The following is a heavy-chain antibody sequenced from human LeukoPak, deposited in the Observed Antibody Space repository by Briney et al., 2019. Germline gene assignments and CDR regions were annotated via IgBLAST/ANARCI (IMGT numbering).Heavy chain of an antibody. V-gene: IGHV4-39*01. CDR1: AGSISSSSYY. Sequence: SETLSLTCTVSAGSISSSSYYWGWIRQPPGKGLEWVGSIYYSGSTYYNPSLKSRVTISVDTSKNQFSLKLSSVTAADTAVYYCARFTAATSIDYWGQGTLVTVSS. CDR3: ARFTAATSIDY. D-gene: IGHD2-15*01. CDR2: IYYSGST. J-gene: IGHJ4*02.